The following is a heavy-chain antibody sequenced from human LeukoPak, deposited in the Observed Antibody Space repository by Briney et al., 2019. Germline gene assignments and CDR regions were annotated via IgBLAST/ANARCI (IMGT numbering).Heavy chain of an antibody. CDR2: ISWNSGSI. J-gene: IGHJ4*02. CDR3: ARDRGFGGDDY. V-gene: IGHV3-9*01. CDR1: GFTFDDYA. Sequence: GGSLRLSCAASGFTFDDYAMHWVRQAPGKGLEWVSGISWNSGSIGYVDSVKGRFTISRDNAKNSLYLQMSSLRTEDTAVYYCARDRGFGGDDYWGQGTLVTVSS. D-gene: IGHD3-10*01.